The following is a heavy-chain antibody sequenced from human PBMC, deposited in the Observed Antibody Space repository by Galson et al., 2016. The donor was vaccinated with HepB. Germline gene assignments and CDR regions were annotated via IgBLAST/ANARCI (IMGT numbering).Heavy chain of an antibody. V-gene: IGHV1-3*04. D-gene: IGHD5-18*01. CDR1: GYTFTAYA. CDR3: ARVLGIRLWLPHYWGQGTRGKATNHRCQSGRHATVGLSSWTSEDSAMVYCSGVLEIRLWLPHY. Sequence: SVKVSCKASGYTFTAYAIHWVRQAPGQGLEWMGWINTGNGNTQYSQSFQGRVTITRDASASTANMELSSLRSEDTAMYYCARVLGIRLWLPHYWGQGTRGKATNHRCQSGRHATVGLSSWTSEDSAMVYCSGVLEIRLWLPHYWGQGALVTVSS. J-gene: IGHJ4*02. CDR2: INTGNGNT.